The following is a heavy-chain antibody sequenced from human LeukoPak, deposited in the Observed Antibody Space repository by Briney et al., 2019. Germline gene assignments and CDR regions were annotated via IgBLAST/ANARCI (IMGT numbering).Heavy chain of an antibody. V-gene: IGHV3-21*01. D-gene: IGHD4-23*01. CDR2: ISSTSTYI. J-gene: IGHJ4*01. CDR1: GFTFSSYS. Sequence: GGSLRLSCAASGFTFSSYSMNWVRQAPGKGLEWVSSISSTSTYIDYADSVKGRFTISRDNAKNSLYLQMNSLRAEDTAVYYCAREGNGGQPMGYWGQGTLVTVSS. CDR3: AREGNGGQPMGY.